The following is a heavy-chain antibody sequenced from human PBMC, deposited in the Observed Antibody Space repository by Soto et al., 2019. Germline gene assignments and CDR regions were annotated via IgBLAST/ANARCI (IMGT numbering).Heavy chain of an antibody. CDR1: GFTFSSYG. CDR3: ARGDXSSTSCYAGYYYYGMDV. D-gene: IGHD2-2*01. Sequence: GGSLRLSCAASGFTFSSYGMHWVRQAPGKGLEWVAVIWYDGSNKYYADSVKGRFTISRDNSKNTLYLQMNSLRAXDXXXXYCARGDXSSTSCYAGYYYYGMDVWGQGTTVTVSS. V-gene: IGHV3-33*01. J-gene: IGHJ6*02. CDR2: IWYDGSNK.